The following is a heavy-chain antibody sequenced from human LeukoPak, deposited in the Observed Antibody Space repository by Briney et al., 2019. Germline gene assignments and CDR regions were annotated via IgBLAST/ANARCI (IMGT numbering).Heavy chain of an antibody. CDR3: ASPGENRDY. CDR2: ISGSGGST. CDR1: GFAFSSYA. D-gene: IGHD1-14*01. V-gene: IGHV3-23*01. Sequence: GGSLRLSCAASGFAFSSYAMSWVRQAPGKGLEWVSAISGSGGSTYYADSVRGRFTISRDNSKNTLYLQMNSLRAEDTAVYYCASPGENRDYWGQGTLVTVSS. J-gene: IGHJ4*02.